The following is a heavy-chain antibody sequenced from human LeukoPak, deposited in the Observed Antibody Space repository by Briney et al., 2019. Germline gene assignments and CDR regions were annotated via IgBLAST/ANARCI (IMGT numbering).Heavy chain of an antibody. D-gene: IGHD6-13*01. CDR3: ATGYSSSWYGGFSVGYFDY. J-gene: IGHJ4*02. Sequence: SVKVSCKASGGTFSSYAISWVRQAPGQGLEWMGVIIPIFGTANYAQKFQGGVTITADESTSTAYMELSSLRSEDTAVYYCATGYSSSWYGGFSVGYFDYWGQGTLVTVSS. CDR2: IIPIFGTA. V-gene: IGHV1-69*13. CDR1: GGTFSSYA.